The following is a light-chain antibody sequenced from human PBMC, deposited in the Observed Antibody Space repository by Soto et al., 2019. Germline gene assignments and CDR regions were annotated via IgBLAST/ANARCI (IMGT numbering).Light chain of an antibody. J-gene: IGKJ2*01. CDR3: QQRTNWPPYT. Sequence: EVVLTQSPATLSLSPGERATLSCRASQSVSRYLAWYQHKPGQAPRLLIYDASNRATGIPGRFSGSGSGTDFTLTISSLEPEDFAVYYCQQRTNWPPYTFGQGTKLEIK. CDR1: QSVSRY. CDR2: DAS. V-gene: IGKV3-11*01.